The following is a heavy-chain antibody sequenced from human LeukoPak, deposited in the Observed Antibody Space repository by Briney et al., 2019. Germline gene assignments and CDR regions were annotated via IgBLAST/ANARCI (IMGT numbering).Heavy chain of an antibody. J-gene: IGHJ4*02. D-gene: IGHD3-22*01. CDR3: VRQGSGYYFFDY. CDR2: ISGSGGST. Sequence: PGGSLRLSCAASGFTFSSYAMSWVRQAPGKGLEWVSAISGSGGSTYYADSVKGRFTISRDNAKDSLYLQMNSLRAEDTAVYYCVRQGSGYYFFDYWGQGTLVTVSS. CDR1: GFTFSSYA. V-gene: IGHV3-23*01.